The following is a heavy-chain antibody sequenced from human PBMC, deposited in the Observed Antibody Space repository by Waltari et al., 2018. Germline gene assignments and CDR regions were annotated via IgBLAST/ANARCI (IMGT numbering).Heavy chain of an antibody. Sequence: QVQLVQSGSELKKPGASVQVSCKASGYTFTSYAVNWVRQAPGQRLEWMGWINTKTGNPTHAQGFTGRFVFSLDTSVSTAYLQISSLKAEDSAVYYCARDPTTVNYYYYYMDVWGKGTTVTVSS. CDR1: GYTFTSYA. CDR3: ARDPTTVNYYYYYMDV. J-gene: IGHJ6*03. D-gene: IGHD4-4*01. V-gene: IGHV7-4-1*02. CDR2: INTKTGNP.